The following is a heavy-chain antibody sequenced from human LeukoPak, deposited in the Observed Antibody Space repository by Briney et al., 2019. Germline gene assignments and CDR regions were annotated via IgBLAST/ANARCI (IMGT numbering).Heavy chain of an antibody. Sequence: GASVKVSCKASGYTFTSYYMHWVRQAPGQGLEWMGIINPSGGSTSYAQKFQGRVTITRNTSISTAYMELSSLRSEDTAVYYCARGLKLPSHYYYYYYMDVWGKGTTVTVSS. CDR2: INPSGGST. J-gene: IGHJ6*03. D-gene: IGHD3-10*01. V-gene: IGHV1-46*01. CDR3: ARGLKLPSHYYYYYYMDV. CDR1: GYTFTSYY.